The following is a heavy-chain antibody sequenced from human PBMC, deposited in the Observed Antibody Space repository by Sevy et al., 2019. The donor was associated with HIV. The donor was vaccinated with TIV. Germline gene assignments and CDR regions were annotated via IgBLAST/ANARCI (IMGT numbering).Heavy chain of an antibody. J-gene: IGHJ1*01. V-gene: IGHV3-30-3*01. CDR1: GFTFTSYS. CDR3: ALERLSSNVAEYFQN. D-gene: IGHD1-1*01. Sequence: GESLKISCAASGFTFTSYSMHWVRQAPGKGLEWVATISYDATNKHYAVSVKGRFTISRDNSRNSLFLQMNSLRSEDTAVYYCALERLSSNVAEYFQNWGQGTLVTVSS. CDR2: ISYDATNK.